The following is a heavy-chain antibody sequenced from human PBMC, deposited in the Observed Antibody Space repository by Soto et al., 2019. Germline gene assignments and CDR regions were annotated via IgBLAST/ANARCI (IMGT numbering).Heavy chain of an antibody. CDR1: GFTLRSYA. CDR3: ARSASYYGIDG. CDR2: ISYEGSNQ. D-gene: IGHD1-1*01. Sequence: QVQLVESGGGVVQPGRSLRISCAASGFTLRSYAMHWVRQAPGKGLEWVADISYEGSNQYYADSVKGRFTLTRDNSKKTVDLLTNSLRPDDTAVYYCARSASYYGIDGWGQGTTGTVSS. J-gene: IGHJ6*02. V-gene: IGHV3-30*04.